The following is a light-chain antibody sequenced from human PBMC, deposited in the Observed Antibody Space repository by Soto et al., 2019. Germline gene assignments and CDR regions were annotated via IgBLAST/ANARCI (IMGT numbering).Light chain of an antibody. CDR2: GAS. J-gene: IGKJ5*01. V-gene: IGKV3-20*01. CDR3: QQYGSSLPIT. CDR1: QSVSISY. Sequence: ENVFTQSPGTLSLSPGERATLSCRASQSVSISYLAWYQQKPGQAPRLLIYGASSRATGIPDRFSGSGSGTDFTLTISRLEPEDFAVYYCQQYGSSLPITFDQGTRLEIK.